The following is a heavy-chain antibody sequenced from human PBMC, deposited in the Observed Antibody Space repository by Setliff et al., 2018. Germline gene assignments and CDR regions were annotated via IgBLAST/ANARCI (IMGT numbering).Heavy chain of an antibody. V-gene: IGHV1-18*01. J-gene: IGHJ5*02. CDR3: ARVLFGDLFSWFDP. CDR1: GYTFTRYG. Sequence: ASVKVSCKASGYTFTRYGISWVRQAPGQGLQWMGWINPNTGETDYAPRFQGRVTMTRDTSLSTAYMEVRSLRSDDTAVYYCARVLFGDLFSWFDPWGQGTLVTVSS. D-gene: IGHD3-10*02. CDR2: INPNTGET.